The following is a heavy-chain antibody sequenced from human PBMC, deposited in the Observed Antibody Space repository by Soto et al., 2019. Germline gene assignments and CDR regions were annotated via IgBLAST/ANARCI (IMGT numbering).Heavy chain of an antibody. CDR3: VRDNDYRFDP. CDR1: GYTFTSDG. Sequence: ASVKVSCKASGYTFTSDGISWVRQAPGQGLEWMGWISVYNGNTNYAQKLQGRVTMTTDTSTSTAYMELRTLRSDDTAVYYCVRDNDYRFDPLGQGTLVTVSS. CDR2: ISVYNGNT. V-gene: IGHV1-18*04. D-gene: IGHD4-17*01. J-gene: IGHJ5*02.